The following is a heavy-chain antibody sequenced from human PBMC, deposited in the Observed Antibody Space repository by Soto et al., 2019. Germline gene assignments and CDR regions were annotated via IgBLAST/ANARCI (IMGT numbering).Heavy chain of an antibody. CDR2: IYYSGST. Sequence: QVQLQESGPGLVKPSETLSLTCSVSGGSISSHYWSWIRQSPGKGLEYIGYIYYSGSTNYNPSLKGRVTMSVDTSKSQFSLKLSSVTAADTAVYYCARHAAGGSYPLDYWGQGTLVTVSS. CDR3: ARHAAGGSYPLDY. J-gene: IGHJ4*02. V-gene: IGHV4-59*08. CDR1: GGSISSHY. D-gene: IGHD1-26*01.